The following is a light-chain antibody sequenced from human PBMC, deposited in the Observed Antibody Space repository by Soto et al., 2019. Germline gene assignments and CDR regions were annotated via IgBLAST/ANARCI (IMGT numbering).Light chain of an antibody. V-gene: IGKV1-27*01. CDR1: RGIYTH. CDR2: GAS. J-gene: IGKJ1*01. Sequence: DIQMAQSPSSLSASVGDRVTITCRASRGIYTHLAWYQQKPGNAPKLLIYGASTLQSGVPSRFSASGSGTDFFLTISGLQSEDVGTYFCQTYDKAPWTFGPGTKGDSK. CDR3: QTYDKAPWT.